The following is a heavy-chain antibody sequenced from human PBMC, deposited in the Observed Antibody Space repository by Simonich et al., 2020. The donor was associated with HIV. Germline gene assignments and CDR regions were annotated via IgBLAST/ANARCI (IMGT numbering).Heavy chain of an antibody. CDR3: ARDRGSSWYHDAFDI. CDR1: GFPFSDYY. J-gene: IGHJ3*02. Sequence: QVHLVESGGGLVKPGGSLRLSCAASGFPFSDYYMNWIRQAPGKGLEWVSYISSTGYTIYYANSVKGRFTISRDNAKNSLFLQMNSLRADDTAVYYCARDRGSSWYHDAFDIWGQGTMVTVSS. V-gene: IGHV3-11*01. CDR2: ISSTGYTI. D-gene: IGHD6-13*01.